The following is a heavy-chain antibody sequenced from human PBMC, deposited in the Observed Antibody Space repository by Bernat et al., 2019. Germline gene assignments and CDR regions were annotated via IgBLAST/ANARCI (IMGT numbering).Heavy chain of an antibody. D-gene: IGHD4-17*01. CDR2: IYPGDSDT. CDR1: GYSFTSYW. CDR3: ARGGEPTVTTIDY. V-gene: IGHV5-51*01. Sequence: EVQLVQSGAEVKKPGESLKISCKGSGYSFTSYWIGWVRQMPGKGLEWMGIIYPGDSDTKYSPSFQVPVTISADKSISTAYLQWSSLTASDTAMYYCARGGEPTVTTIDYWGQGTLVTVSS. J-gene: IGHJ4*02.